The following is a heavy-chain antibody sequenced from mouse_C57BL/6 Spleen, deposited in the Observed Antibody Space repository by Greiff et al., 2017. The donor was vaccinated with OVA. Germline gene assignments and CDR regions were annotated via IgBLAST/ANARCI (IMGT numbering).Heavy chain of an antibody. Sequence: QVQLQQPGAELVKPGASVKLSCKASGYTFTSYWMQWVKQRPGQGLEWIGEIDPSDSYTNYNQKFKGKATLTVDTSSSTAYIQLSSLTSEDSAVYYCARFLYGFYAMDYWGQGTSVTVSS. CDR3: ARFLYGFYAMDY. CDR1: GYTFTSYW. CDR2: IDPSDSYT. D-gene: IGHD2-2*01. V-gene: IGHV1-50*01. J-gene: IGHJ4*01.